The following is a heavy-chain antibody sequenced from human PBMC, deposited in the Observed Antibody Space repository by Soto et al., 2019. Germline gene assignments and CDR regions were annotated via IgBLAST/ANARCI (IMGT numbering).Heavy chain of an antibody. Sequence: SETLSLTCTVSGGSISSSSYYWGWIRQPPGKGLEWIGSIYYSGSTYYNPSLKSRVTISVDTSKNQFSLKLSSVTAADTALYYCARDFAYSSAWGSYRYDYWGQGTLVTVSS. CDR1: GGSISSSSYY. D-gene: IGHD3-16*02. J-gene: IGHJ4*02. CDR3: ARDFAYSSAWGSYRYDY. V-gene: IGHV4-39*07. CDR2: IYYSGST.